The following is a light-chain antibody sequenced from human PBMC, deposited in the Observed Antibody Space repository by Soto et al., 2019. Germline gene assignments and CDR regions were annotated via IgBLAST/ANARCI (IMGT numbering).Light chain of an antibody. CDR3: QVWDSSSDHVV. V-gene: IGLV3-21*02. CDR2: DDR. J-gene: IGLJ2*01. Sequence: SYELTQPPSVSVAPGQTARITCGGSNIGRKSVHWYQQKPGQAPVVVVYDDRDRPSGIPERFSGSNSGNTATLTISRVEVGDEADYYCQVWDSSSDHVVFGGGTKLTVL. CDR1: NIGRKS.